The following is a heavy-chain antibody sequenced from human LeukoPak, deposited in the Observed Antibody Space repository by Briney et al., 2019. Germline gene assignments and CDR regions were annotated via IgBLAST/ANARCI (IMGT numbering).Heavy chain of an antibody. V-gene: IGHV1-8*01. CDR1: GYTFTSYD. CDR3: ARAILPYTGNHHYYYMDV. Sequence: ASVKVSCKASGYTFTSYDINWVRQATGQGLEWMGWMNPNSGNTGYAQKFQGRVTITRNTSISTAYMELSSLRSEDTALYYCARAILPYTGNHHYYYMDVWGKGTSVTVSS. CDR2: MNPNSGNT. D-gene: IGHD1-1*01. J-gene: IGHJ6*03.